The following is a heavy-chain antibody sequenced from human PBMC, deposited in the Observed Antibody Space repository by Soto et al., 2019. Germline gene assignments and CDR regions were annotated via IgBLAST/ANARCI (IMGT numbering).Heavy chain of an antibody. CDR1: GFTFRSYS. Sequence: GGSLRLSCAASGFTFRSYSMIWVRQVPGKNLEWVSLISPSGSDKYYADSVQGRFTISRDNAKNSLFLEMNSLRAEDTALYYWARGTPRNALRSFDWPRLDSWGQGTLVTVS. V-gene: IGHV3-21*06. D-gene: IGHD3-9*01. J-gene: IGHJ4*02. CDR2: ISPSGSDK. CDR3: ARGTPRNALRSFDWPRLDS.